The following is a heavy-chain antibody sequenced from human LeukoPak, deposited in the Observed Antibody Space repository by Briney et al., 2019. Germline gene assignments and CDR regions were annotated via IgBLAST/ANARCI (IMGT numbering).Heavy chain of an antibody. CDR1: GYTFTSDV. Sequence: GASVKVSCKAFGYTFTSDVNWVRQAPGQGLEWMGWMNPKTYNTGYAQKFQGRVTMTRETSVSTAYMELTSLRSEDTAVYYCVRAAVSGYCSDGSCYRLDYWGQGTLVTVSS. J-gene: IGHJ4*02. CDR2: MNPKTYNT. D-gene: IGHD2-15*01. V-gene: IGHV1-8*01. CDR3: VRAAVSGYCSDGSCYRLDY.